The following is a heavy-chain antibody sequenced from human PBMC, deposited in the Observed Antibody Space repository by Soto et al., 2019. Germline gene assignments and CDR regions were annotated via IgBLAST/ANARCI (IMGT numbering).Heavy chain of an antibody. Sequence: SETLSLTCTVSGGSISSGDYYWSWIRQHPGKGLEWIGTLYFSGTTYYNPSLKSRVTISVDTSKNQFSLKLSSVTAADTAVYYCARRDRSGFSYWLDTWGQGTLVTVSS. J-gene: IGHJ5*02. CDR2: LYFSGTT. CDR3: ARRDRSGFSYWLDT. CDR1: GGSISSGDYY. D-gene: IGHD3-22*01. V-gene: IGHV4-31*03.